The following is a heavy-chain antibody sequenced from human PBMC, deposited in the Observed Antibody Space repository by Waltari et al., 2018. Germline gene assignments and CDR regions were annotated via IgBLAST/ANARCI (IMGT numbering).Heavy chain of an antibody. J-gene: IGHJ4*02. CDR3: ALTGHNWNDY. D-gene: IGHD1-20*01. CDR2: IYYSGST. V-gene: IGHV4-39*07. Sequence: QLQLQESGPGLVKPSETLSLTCTVSGGSISSSSYYWGWIRQPPGKGLEWIGSIYYSGSTYSNPSLKRRVTISVDTSKNQFSLKLSSVTAADTAVYYCALTGHNWNDYWGQGTLVTVSS. CDR1: GGSISSSSYY.